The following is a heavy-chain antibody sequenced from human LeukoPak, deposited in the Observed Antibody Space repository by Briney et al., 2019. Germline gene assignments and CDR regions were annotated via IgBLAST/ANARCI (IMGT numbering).Heavy chain of an antibody. V-gene: IGHV3-7*01. D-gene: IGHD2-21*01. J-gene: IGHJ2*01. CDR1: GFTFSNHW. Sequence: GGSLRLSCAASGFTFSNHWMSWVRQAPGKGLEWVADIKKDGSERNQVDSVEGRFTISRDNAKNSLYLQVNSLRAEDTAVYFCAREIMVSREWYFDLWGRGTLVTVAS. CDR3: AREIMVSREWYFDL. CDR2: IKKDGSER.